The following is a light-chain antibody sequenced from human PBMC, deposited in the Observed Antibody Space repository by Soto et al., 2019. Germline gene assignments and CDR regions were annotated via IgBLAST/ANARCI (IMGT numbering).Light chain of an antibody. CDR2: LNSEGSH. CDR1: SGHSTYD. V-gene: IGLV4-69*02. J-gene: IGLJ2*01. CDR3: QTWGIEYRV. Sequence: QSVLTQSPSASASLGASVKLTCTLRSGHSTYDIAWLQQQPEKGPRFLMRLNSEGSHSRGDGIPDRFSGSSSGAERYLIISGLQSEDEADYYCQTWGIEYRVFGGGTKLTVL.